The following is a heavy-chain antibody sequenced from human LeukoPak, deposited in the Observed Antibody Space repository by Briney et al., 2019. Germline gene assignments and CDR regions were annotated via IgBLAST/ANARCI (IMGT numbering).Heavy chain of an antibody. D-gene: IGHD2-8*02. J-gene: IGHJ4*02. V-gene: IGHV3-23*01. CDR3: AKEPRDCTGGPGPSAGGYYFDP. CDR2: ISGSGGST. Sequence: PGGSLRLSCAAPGFTFSNYAMSWVRQAPGKGLEWISGISGSGGSTYYADSVKGRFTISRDNSKNTLYLQMNSLRAEDTAVFYCAKEPRDCTGGPGPSAGGYYFDPGGQETRVAVPS. CDR1: GFTFSNYA.